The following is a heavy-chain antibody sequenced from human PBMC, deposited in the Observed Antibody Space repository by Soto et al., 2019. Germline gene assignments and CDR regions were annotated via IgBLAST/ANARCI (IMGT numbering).Heavy chain of an antibody. CDR3: ARVNHYYYYGMDV. CDR2: IYYSGST. Sequence: SETLSLTCTVSGGSISSGDYYWSWIRQPPGKGLEWIGYIYYSGSTYYNPSLKSRVTISVDTSKNQFSLKLSSVTAADTAVYYCARVNHYYYYGMDVWGQGTTVTVSS. J-gene: IGHJ6*02. V-gene: IGHV4-30-4*01. CDR1: GGSISSGDYY.